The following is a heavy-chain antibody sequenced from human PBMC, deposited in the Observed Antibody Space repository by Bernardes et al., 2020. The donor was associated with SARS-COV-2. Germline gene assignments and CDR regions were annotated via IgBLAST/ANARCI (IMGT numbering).Heavy chain of an antibody. CDR2: ISSSSSYI. Sequence: GGSLRLSCAASGFTFSSYSMNWVRQAPGKGLEWVSSISSSSSYIYYADSVKGRFTISRDNAKNSLYLQMNSLRAEDTAVYYCARREDVTTYYYDSSGYRYYFDYWGQGTLVTVSS. D-gene: IGHD3-22*01. V-gene: IGHV3-21*01. CDR1: GFTFSSYS. J-gene: IGHJ4*02. CDR3: ARREDVTTYYYDSSGYRYYFDY.